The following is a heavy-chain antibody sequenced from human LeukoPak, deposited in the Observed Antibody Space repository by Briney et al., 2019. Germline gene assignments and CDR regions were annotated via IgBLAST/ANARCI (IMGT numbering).Heavy chain of an antibody. Sequence: SETLSLACTVSGGSISNYYWSWIRQPPGKGLEWIGYIYYSGSTNYNPSLKSRVTISVDTSKNQFSLKLSSVTAADTAVYYCARLNAGGSSSVDYWGQGTLVTVFS. V-gene: IGHV4-59*08. D-gene: IGHD6-13*01. CDR1: GGSISNYY. CDR3: ARLNAGGSSSVDY. J-gene: IGHJ4*02. CDR2: IYYSGST.